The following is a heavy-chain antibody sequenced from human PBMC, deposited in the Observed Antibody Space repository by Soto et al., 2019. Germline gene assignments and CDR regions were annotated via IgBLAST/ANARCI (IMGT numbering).Heavy chain of an antibody. CDR3: ARDFGDFGGGYWFDP. D-gene: IGHD4-17*01. Sequence: PSETLSLTCAVSGGSISSGGYSWSWIRQPPGKGLEWIGYIYHIGSTHYNPSLKSRVTISIDMPKNQFSLKLTSLTAADTAVYYCARDFGDFGGGYWFDPWGPGTLVTVS. CDR1: GGSISSGGYS. CDR2: IYHIGST. J-gene: IGHJ5*02. V-gene: IGHV4-30-2*01.